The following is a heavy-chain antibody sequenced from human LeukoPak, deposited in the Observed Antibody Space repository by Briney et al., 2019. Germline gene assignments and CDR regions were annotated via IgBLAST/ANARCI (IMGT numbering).Heavy chain of an antibody. CDR3: ARGYMVRGTTKFDY. D-gene: IGHD3-10*01. CDR2: INHSGST. CDR1: GGSFSGYY. Sequence: PSETLSLTCAVYGGSFSGYYWSWIRQPPGKGLEWIGEINHSGSTNYNPSLKSRVTISVDTSKNQFSLKLSSVTAADTAVYYCARGYMVRGTTKFDYWGQGTLVTVSS. V-gene: IGHV4-34*01. J-gene: IGHJ4*02.